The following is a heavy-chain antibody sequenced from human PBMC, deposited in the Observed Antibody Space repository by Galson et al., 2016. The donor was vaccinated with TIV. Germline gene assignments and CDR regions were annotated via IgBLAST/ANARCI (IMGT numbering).Heavy chain of an antibody. CDR3: ARDIYYYDSSRSGGDAFDI. D-gene: IGHD3-22*01. J-gene: IGHJ3*02. CDR1: GGTFNNYA. V-gene: IGHV1-69*11. CDR2: ITPIVATT. Sequence: QSGAEVKKTGESLKISCKASGGTFNNYAINWVRQAPGQGLEWMGRITPIVATTNYAQNFQGRVTITADESTTTYYMDLSSLRSEDTAVYYCARDIYYYDSSRSGGDAFDIWGQGTMVTVSS.